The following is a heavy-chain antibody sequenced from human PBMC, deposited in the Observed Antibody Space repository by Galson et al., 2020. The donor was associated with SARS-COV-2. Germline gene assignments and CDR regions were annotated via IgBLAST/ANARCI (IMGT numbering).Heavy chain of an antibody. D-gene: IGHD2-2*01. CDR1: GYTLTELS. Sequence: ASVKVSCKVSGYTLTELSMHWVRQAPGKGLEWMGGFDPEDGETIYAQKFQGRVTMTEDTSTDTAYMELSSLRSEDTAVYYCATALAIVVPAAIQPSHNYYYGMDVWGQGTTVTVSS. J-gene: IGHJ6*02. V-gene: IGHV1-24*01. CDR2: FDPEDGET. CDR3: ATALAIVVPAAIQPSHNYYYGMDV.